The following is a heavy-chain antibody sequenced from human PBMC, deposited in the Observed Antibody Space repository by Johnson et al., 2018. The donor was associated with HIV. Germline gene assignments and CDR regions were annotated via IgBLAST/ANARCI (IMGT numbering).Heavy chain of an antibody. Sequence: VQLVESGGGLVQPGGSLRLSCAASGFTVSSNYMSWVRQAPGKGLEWVSVIYSGGSTYYADSVKGRFTISRDNSKNTLYLQMNSLRAEDTAVYYCARDPFTPAGSDAFDIWGQGTMVTVS. V-gene: IGHV3-66*01. CDR1: GFTVSSNY. J-gene: IGHJ3*02. CDR2: IYSGGST. D-gene: IGHD2-15*01. CDR3: ARDPFTPAGSDAFDI.